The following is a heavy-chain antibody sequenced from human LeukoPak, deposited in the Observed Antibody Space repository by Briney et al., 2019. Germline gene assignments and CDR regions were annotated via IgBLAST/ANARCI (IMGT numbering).Heavy chain of an antibody. J-gene: IGHJ4*02. V-gene: IGHV1-18*01. D-gene: IGHD2-2*03. CDR2: ISAYNGNT. Sequence: ASVKVSCKASGYTFTSYGISWLRQAPGQGLEWMGWISAYNGNTNYAQKLQGRVTMTTDTSTSTAYMELRSLRSDDTAVYYCARDGYCSSTSCYSSWAFDYWGQGTLVTVSS. CDR3: ARDGYCSSTSCYSSWAFDY. CDR1: GYTFTSYG.